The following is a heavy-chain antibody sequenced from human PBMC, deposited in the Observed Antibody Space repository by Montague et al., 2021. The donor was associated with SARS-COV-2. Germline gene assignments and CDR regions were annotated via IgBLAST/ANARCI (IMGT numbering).Heavy chain of an antibody. Sequence: SETQSLTCTVSGGSIDSFYWSWIRRPPGKGLEWIGCIFHSGRTYYNPSLKSRVSMSVDTSKNQVSLRLSSLTAADTAVYYCARGGYYDNTGYYSDYYYNMDVWGQGTTVTVSS. CDR2: IFHSGRT. CDR1: GGSIDSFY. J-gene: IGHJ6*02. D-gene: IGHD3-22*01. V-gene: IGHV4-59*01. CDR3: ARGGYYDNTGYYSDYYYNMDV.